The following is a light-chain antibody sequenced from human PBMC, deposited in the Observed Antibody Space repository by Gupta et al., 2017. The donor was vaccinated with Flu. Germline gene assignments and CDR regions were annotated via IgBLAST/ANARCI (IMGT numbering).Light chain of an antibody. V-gene: IGKV1-33*01. J-gene: IGKJ2*01. CDR2: DAS. CDR3: QQDDNLLSH. Sequence: DIQMTQSPSSLSASVGDRVTITCQASQDISNYLNWYQQKPGKAPKLLIYDASNLETGVPSRFSGSGSGTDFTFTISSLQPEDIATYYCQQDDNLLSHFGQGTKLEIK. CDR1: QDISNY.